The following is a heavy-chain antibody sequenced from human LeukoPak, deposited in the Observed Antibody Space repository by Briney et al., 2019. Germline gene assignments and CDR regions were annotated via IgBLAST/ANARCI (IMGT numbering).Heavy chain of an antibody. CDR3: AIVRETMLVFDP. D-gene: IGHD6-13*01. J-gene: IGHJ5*02. V-gene: IGHV1-18*01. Sequence: ASVKVSCKASGYTFTSYGISWVRQAPGQGLEWMGWISAYNGNTNYAQKLQGRVTMTTDTSTSTAYMELRSLRSDDTAVYYCAIVRETMLVFDPWGQGTLVTVSS. CDR1: GYTFTSYG. CDR2: ISAYNGNT.